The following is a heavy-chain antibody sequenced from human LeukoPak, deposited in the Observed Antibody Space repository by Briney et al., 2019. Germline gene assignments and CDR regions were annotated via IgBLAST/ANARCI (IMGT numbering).Heavy chain of an antibody. CDR1: GFTFSSYA. D-gene: IGHD6-13*01. V-gene: IGHV3-11*04. Sequence: GGSLRLSCAASGFTFSSYAMSWIRQAPGKGLEWVSYISSSGSTIYYADSVKGRFTISRDNAKNSLYLQMNSLRAEDTAVYYCASVYSSSSRPDVWGKGTTVTVSS. CDR3: ASVYSSSSRPDV. J-gene: IGHJ6*04. CDR2: ISSSGSTI.